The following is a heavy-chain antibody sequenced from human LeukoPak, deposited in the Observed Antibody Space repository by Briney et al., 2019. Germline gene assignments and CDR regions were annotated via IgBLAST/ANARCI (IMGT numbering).Heavy chain of an antibody. CDR2: IWYDGSDK. V-gene: IGHV3-33*01. D-gene: IGHD2-15*01. Sequence: GGSLRLSCAASGFTFNTYAMHWVRQAPGKGLEWVAIIWYDGSDKYYADSVRGRFAISGDNSKNILYLQMNSLRAEDTAVYYCGRVGCTGGNCKPYAYYATDVWGQGTTVTVSS. J-gene: IGHJ6*02. CDR3: GRVGCTGGNCKPYAYYATDV. CDR1: GFTFNTYA.